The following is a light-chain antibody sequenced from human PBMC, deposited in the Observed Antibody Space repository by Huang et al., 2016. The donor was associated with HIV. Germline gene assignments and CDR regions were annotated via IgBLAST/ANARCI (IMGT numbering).Light chain of an antibody. CDR2: DAS. CDR3: QQRINWPRT. J-gene: IGKJ1*01. CDR1: QSVSNS. V-gene: IGKV3-11*01. Sequence: EIVLTQSPATLSLSPGEGATLSCRAGQSVSNSLAWYQQQPGQTPRLLIYDASNRATGIPARFSGSGSGTDFTLTISSLEPEDFAIYYCQQRINWPRTFGQGTKVEIK.